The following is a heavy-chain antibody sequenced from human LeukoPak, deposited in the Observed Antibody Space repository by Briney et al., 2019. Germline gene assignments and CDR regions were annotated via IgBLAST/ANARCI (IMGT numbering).Heavy chain of an antibody. V-gene: IGHV4-4*09. Sequence: SETLSPTCTVSGGSISSYYWSWIRQPPGKGLEWIGYIYTSGSTNYNPSLKSRVTISVDTSKNQFSLKLSSVTAADTAVYYCARAQGYCSSTSCYTGPWFDPWGQGTLVTVSS. D-gene: IGHD2-2*02. J-gene: IGHJ5*02. CDR1: GGSISSYY. CDR3: ARAQGYCSSTSCYTGPWFDP. CDR2: IYTSGST.